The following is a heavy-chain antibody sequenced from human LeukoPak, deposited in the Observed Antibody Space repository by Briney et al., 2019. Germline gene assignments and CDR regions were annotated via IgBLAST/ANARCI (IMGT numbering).Heavy chain of an antibody. Sequence: PSETLSLTCAVYGGSFSGYYWSWIRQPPGKGLEWIGEINHSGSTNYNPSLKSRVTISVDTSKNQFSLKLSSVTAADTAVYYCARTTEGGYTYDYFYYYYMDVWGKGTTVTISS. CDR3: ARTTEGGYTYDYFYYYYMDV. CDR2: INHSGST. J-gene: IGHJ6*03. D-gene: IGHD5-18*01. CDR1: GGSFSGYY. V-gene: IGHV4-34*01.